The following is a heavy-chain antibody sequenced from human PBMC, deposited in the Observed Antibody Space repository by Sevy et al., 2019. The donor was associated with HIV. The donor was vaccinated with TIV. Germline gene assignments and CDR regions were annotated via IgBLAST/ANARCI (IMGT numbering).Heavy chain of an antibody. Sequence: SETLSLTCAVYGGSFSGYYWSWIRQPPGKGLEWIGEINHSGSTNYNPSLKSRVTISVDTSKNQFSLKLSSVTAADTAVYYCARGLVTPYFDYWDQGTLVTVSS. D-gene: IGHD4-4*01. J-gene: IGHJ4*02. CDR1: GGSFSGYY. CDR3: ARGLVTPYFDY. CDR2: INHSGST. V-gene: IGHV4-34*01.